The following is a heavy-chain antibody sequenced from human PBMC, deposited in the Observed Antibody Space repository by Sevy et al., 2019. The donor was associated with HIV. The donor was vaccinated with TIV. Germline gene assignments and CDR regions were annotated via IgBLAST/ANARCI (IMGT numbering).Heavy chain of an antibody. CDR3: TKGPHYDILTGYYANGYFQH. CDR2: IRSKAYGGTT. V-gene: IGHV3-49*03. D-gene: IGHD3-9*01. CDR1: GFTFGDYA. J-gene: IGHJ1*01. Sequence: GGCLRLSCTASGFTFGDYAMSWFRQAPGKGLEWVGFIRSKAYGGTTEYAASVKGRFTISRDDSKSIAYLQMNSLKTEDTAVYYCTKGPHYDILTGYYANGYFQHWGQGTLVTVSS.